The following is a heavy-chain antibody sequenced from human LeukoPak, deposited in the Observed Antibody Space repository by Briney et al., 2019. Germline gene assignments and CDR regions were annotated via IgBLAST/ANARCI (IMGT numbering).Heavy chain of an antibody. CDR1: GFTFSSYS. Sequence: GGSLRLSCAASGFTFSSYSMNWVRQAPGKGLEWVSSISSSSSYIYYADSVKGRFTISRDNAKNSLYLQMNSLRAEDTAVYYCVREEQWLVPGPFDYWGQGTLVTVSS. CDR3: VREEQWLVPGPFDY. D-gene: IGHD6-19*01. V-gene: IGHV3-21*01. CDR2: ISSSSSYI. J-gene: IGHJ4*02.